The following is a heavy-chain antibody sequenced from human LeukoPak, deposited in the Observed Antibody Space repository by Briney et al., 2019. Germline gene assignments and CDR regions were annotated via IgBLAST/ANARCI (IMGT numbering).Heavy chain of an antibody. V-gene: IGHV3-53*01. CDR2: IYSGGST. D-gene: IGHD1-7*01. Sequence: GGSLRLSCAASGFTVSSNYMSWVRQAPGKGLEWVSVIYSGGSTYYADSVKDRFTISRDNSKNTLYLQMNSLRAEDTAVYYCARVSWPQTGTTGDFDYWGQGTLVTVSS. CDR3: ARVSWPQTGTTGDFDY. J-gene: IGHJ4*02. CDR1: GFTVSSNY.